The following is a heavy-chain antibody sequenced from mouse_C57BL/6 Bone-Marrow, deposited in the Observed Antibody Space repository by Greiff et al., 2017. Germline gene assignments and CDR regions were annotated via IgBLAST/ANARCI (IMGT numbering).Heavy chain of an antibody. CDR3: ARSNYAY. CDR1: GYTFTSYT. J-gene: IGHJ3*01. CDR2: INPSSGYT. V-gene: IGHV1-4*01. D-gene: IGHD2-5*01. Sequence: VQLQQSGAELARPGASVKVSCKASGYTFTSYTMHWVKQRPGQGLEWIGFINPSSGYTKYNQKFKDKATLTADKSSSTAYMQLSSLTSEDSAVYDCARSNYAYCGQGTLATVSA.